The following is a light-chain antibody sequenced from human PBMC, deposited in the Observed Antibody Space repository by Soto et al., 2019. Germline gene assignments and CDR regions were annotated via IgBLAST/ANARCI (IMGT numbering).Light chain of an antibody. V-gene: IGLV2-14*01. CDR2: DVG. CDR1: SSDVGGYNS. CDR3: SSYTSSSTYV. J-gene: IGLJ1*01. Sequence: QSALTQPASVSGSPGQSITISGTGTSSDVGGYNSVSWYQQHPGKAPKLVIYDVGNRPSGVFDRFSGSKSGNTASLTISGLQAEDEAEYYCSSYTSSSTYVFGAGTKVTVL.